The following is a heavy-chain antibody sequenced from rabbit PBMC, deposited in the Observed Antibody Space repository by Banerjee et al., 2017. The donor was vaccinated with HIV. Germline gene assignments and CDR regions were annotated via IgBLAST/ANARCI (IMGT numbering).Heavy chain of an antibody. Sequence: QQLVESGGGLVKPGASLTLTCKASGFSFSSGYYMCWVRQAPGKGLEWIACINAVTGKAVYASWAKGRFTFSKTSSTTVTLQMTSLTVADTATYFCARDTGTSFSTYGMDLWGPGTLVTVS. D-gene: IGHD7-1*01. CDR1: GFSFSSGYY. J-gene: IGHJ6*01. CDR3: ARDTGTSFSTYGMDL. V-gene: IGHV1S40*01. CDR2: INAVTGKA.